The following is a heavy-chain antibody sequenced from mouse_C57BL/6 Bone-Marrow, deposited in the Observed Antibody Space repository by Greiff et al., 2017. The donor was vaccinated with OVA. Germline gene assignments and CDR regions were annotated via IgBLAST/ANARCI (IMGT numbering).Heavy chain of an antibody. Sequence: QVQLQQSGAELVKPGASVKLSCKASGYTFTSYWMHWVKQRPGQGLEWIGMIHPNSGSTNYNEKFKSKATLTVDKSSSTAYMQLSSLTSEDSAVYYCASTVVAPNYAMDYWGQGTSVTVSS. CDR1: GYTFTSYW. CDR3: ASTVVAPNYAMDY. D-gene: IGHD1-1*01. J-gene: IGHJ4*01. V-gene: IGHV1-64*01. CDR2: IHPNSGST.